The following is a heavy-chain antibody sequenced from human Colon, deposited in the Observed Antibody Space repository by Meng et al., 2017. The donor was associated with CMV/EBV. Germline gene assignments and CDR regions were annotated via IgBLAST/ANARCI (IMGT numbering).Heavy chain of an antibody. CDR3: AKQYNSMTGTYNDY. CDR1: GFTFSSFD. V-gene: IGHV3-23*01. D-gene: IGHD3-9*01. CDR2: ISGSGGGT. Sequence: SGFTFSSFDMSWVRQAPGKGLEWVAVISGSGGGTYYAASVQGRFTISRDNSKNTLYLQMNSLRAEDTAVYYCAKQYNSMTGTYNDYWGQGTLVTVSS. J-gene: IGHJ4*02.